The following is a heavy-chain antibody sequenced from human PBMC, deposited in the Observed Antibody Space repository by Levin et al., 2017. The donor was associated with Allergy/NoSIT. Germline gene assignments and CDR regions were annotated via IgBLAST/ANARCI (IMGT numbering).Heavy chain of an antibody. D-gene: IGHD3-22*01. V-gene: IGHV4-39*07. CDR3: VIYYDSSGYYPGAFDL. J-gene: IGHJ3*01. CDR1: GDSISSRNCY. Sequence: SETLSLTCTVSGDSISSRNCYWGWIRQPPGKGLEWIGRIYYSGSANYNPSLRSRVTISLDTSNNRISLRLTSVTTADTAVYYCVIYYDSSGYYPGAFDLWGQGTVVTVSS. CDR2: IYYSGSA.